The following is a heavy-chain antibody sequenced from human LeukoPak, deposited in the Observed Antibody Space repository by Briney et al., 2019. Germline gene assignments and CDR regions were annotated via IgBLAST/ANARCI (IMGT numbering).Heavy chain of an antibody. V-gene: IGHV4-61*02. CDR2: ICTSGST. CDR1: GDAISSAGYC. CDR3: ARRGDDYKFDY. D-gene: IGHD5-24*01. Sequence: SETLSLTCTVSGDAISSAGYCWSWIRQPAGKGLEWIGRICTSGSTDYNPSLKSRVTISVDTSKNQFSLKLSSVTAADTAVYYCARRGDDYKFDYWGQGTVVTVSS. J-gene: IGHJ4*02.